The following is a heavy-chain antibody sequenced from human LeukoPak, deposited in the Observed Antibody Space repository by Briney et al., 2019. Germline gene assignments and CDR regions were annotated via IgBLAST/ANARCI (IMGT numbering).Heavy chain of an antibody. CDR3: ARDLYSYGDFDY. CDR2: ISYDGSNK. J-gene: IGHJ4*02. V-gene: IGHV3-30-3*01. CDR1: GFTFSSYA. Sequence: PGRSLRLSCAASGFTFSSYAMHWVRQAPGKGLEWVAVISYDGSNKYYADSVKGRFTISRDNSKNTLYPQMNSLRAEDTAVYYCARDLYSYGDFDYWGQGTLVTVSS. D-gene: IGHD5-18*01.